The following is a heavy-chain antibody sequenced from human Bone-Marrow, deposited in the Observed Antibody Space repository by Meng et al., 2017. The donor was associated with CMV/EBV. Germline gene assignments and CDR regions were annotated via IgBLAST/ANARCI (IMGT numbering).Heavy chain of an antibody. Sequence: CAASGFTFSNCAMTWGHQAPGKGLEWVSSISGSAGTTHYADSVKGRFSISRDNSKDTLYLQMNSLRAEDTAIYYCANSIAVTGFHFDYWGQGTLVTVSS. CDR2: ISGSAGTT. D-gene: IGHD6-19*01. V-gene: IGHV3-23*01. J-gene: IGHJ4*02. CDR1: GFTFSNCA. CDR3: ANSIAVTGFHFDY.